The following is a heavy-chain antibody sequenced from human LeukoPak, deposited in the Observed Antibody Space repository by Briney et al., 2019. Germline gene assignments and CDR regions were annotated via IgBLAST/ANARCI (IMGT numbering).Heavy chain of an antibody. CDR2: TIPILGIA. V-gene: IGHV1-69*04. D-gene: IGHD3-10*01. J-gene: IGHJ5*02. Sequence: GASVKVSCNASGGTLSSYGISWVRQAPGQGLEWMGRTIPILGIAKYAQKLQGRVTITADNSTSTAYMELSSLRSEDTALYYCARDSLWFGPEWFDPWGQGTLVTVSS. CDR1: GGTLSSYG. CDR3: ARDSLWFGPEWFDP.